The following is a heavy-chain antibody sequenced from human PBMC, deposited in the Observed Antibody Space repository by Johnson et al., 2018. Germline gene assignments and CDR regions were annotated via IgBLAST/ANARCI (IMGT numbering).Heavy chain of an antibody. D-gene: IGHD1-20*01. V-gene: IGHV3-21*04. CDR3: AGDITGTRGCESCNI. CDR2: ISSSSSYI. J-gene: IGHJ3*02. Sequence: VQLVQSGGGLVKPGGSLRLSCAASGFTFSSYSMNWVRQAPGKGLEWVSSISSSSSYIYYADSVKGRFTISRDNAKNSLYLQMNSLRAEDTAVYYCAGDITGTRGCESCNIWGQGTMVTVSS. CDR1: GFTFSSYS.